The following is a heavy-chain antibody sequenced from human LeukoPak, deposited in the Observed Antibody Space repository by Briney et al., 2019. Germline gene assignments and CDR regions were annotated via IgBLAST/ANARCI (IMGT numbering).Heavy chain of an antibody. CDR2: MYHSGST. V-gene: IGHV4-4*02. J-gene: IGHJ4*02. CDR1: GGSISSSNW. CDR3: VTRGTASRLLDS. D-gene: IGHD1/OR15-1a*01. Sequence: SGTLSLTCVVSGGSISSSNWWSWVRQPPGKGLEWIGEMYHSGSTNYNPSLKSRVTISVDKSNNQFSLKLSSVTAADTAAYYCVTRGTASRLLDSWGQGTLVTVSS.